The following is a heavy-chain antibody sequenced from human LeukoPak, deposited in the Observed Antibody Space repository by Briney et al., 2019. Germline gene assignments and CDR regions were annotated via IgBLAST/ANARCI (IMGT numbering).Heavy chain of an antibody. CDR1: GFTFSSYG. J-gene: IGHJ4*02. V-gene: IGHV3-33*01. Sequence: GGSLRLSCAVSGFTFSSYGMHWVRQAPGKGLEWVAVIWYDGSNKYCADSVKGRFTISRDNSKNTLYLQMNSLRAEDTAVYYCTRIPSSTSSWYYFDYWGQGTLVTVSS. CDR3: TRIPSSTSSWYYFDY. D-gene: IGHD6-13*01. CDR2: IWYDGSNK.